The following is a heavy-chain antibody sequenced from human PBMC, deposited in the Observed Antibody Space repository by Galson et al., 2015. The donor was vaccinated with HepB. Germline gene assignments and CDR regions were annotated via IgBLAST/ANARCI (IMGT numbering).Heavy chain of an antibody. CDR3: ARGGGDCSRTACSDPGGFDP. CDR2: ISYDGTNK. J-gene: IGHJ5*02. V-gene: IGHV3-30*04. Sequence: SLRLSCAASGFTFSSYTVHWVRQAPGKGLQWVAVISYDGTNKYYVDSVKGRFTISRDNSNKTLYLQMNSLRVEDTAVYYCARGGGDCSRTACSDPGGFDPWGQGTLVTVSS. CDR1: GFTFSSYT. D-gene: IGHD2-2*01.